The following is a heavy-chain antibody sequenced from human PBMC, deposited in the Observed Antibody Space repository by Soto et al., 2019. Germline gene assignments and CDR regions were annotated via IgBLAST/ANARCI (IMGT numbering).Heavy chain of an antibody. CDR2: INPSGGST. V-gene: IGHV1-46*01. D-gene: IGHD2-15*01. CDR3: ARDVFRADIVEVVAATHNWFDP. CDR1: GYTFTSYY. Sequence: EASVKVSCKASGYTFTSYYMHWVRQAPGQGLEWMGIINPSGGSTSYAQKFQGRVTMTRDTSTSTVYMELSSLRSEDTAVYYCARDVFRADIVEVVAATHNWFDPWGQGTLVTVSS. J-gene: IGHJ5*02.